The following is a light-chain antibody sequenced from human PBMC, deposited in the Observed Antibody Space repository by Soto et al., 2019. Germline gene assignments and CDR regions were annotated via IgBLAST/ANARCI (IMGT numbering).Light chain of an antibody. CDR3: CSFAGSHTYPA. CDR2: DVS. V-gene: IGLV2-11*01. Sequence: QSALTQPRSVSGSPGQSVTISCTGTGGDVGGYNFVSWYQLHPGKAPKLMIFDVSKRPSGVPDRFSGSKSGNTASLTISGLQADDEADYYCCSFAGSHTYPAFGGGTKVTFL. J-gene: IGLJ1*01. CDR1: GGDVGGYNF.